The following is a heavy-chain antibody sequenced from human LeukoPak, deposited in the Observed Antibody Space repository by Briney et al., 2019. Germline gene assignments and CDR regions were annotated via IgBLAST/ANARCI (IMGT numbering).Heavy chain of an antibody. V-gene: IGHV4-30-4*08. D-gene: IGHD5-12*01. CDR2: ISYSGVT. Sequence: SEIRSLTCTVSGASVSSPYYFWNWIREPPGKGMEWIGSISYSGVTFYNPSLKIRLTMSLDTSKNQFSLRLTSVTVADTAVYYCARPRGSGYDLDFDYCGQGTLVSVSS. J-gene: IGHJ4*02. CDR3: ARPRGSGYDLDFDY. CDR1: GASVSSPYYF.